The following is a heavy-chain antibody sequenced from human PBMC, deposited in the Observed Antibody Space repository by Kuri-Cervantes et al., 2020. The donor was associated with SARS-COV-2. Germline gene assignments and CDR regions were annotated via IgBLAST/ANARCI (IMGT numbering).Heavy chain of an antibody. CDR3: ARHNLAARLICVFDF. D-gene: IGHD6-6*01. CDR2: ISYDGSKK. CDR1: GFTFSSYA. J-gene: IGHJ3*01. Sequence: AGSLRLSCAASGFTFSSYAMHWVRQAPSEGLEWVAVISYDGSKKYYADSVKGRFTISRDNSKNTLYLQMNSLRAEDTAVYYCARHNLAARLICVFDFWCQGTMVTVSS. V-gene: IGHV3-30*04.